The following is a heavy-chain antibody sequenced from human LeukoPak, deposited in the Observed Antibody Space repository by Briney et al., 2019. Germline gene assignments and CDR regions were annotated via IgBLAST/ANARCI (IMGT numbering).Heavy chain of an antibody. CDR2: FSYTGST. Sequence: SETLSLTCTVSGGSISSYYWSWIRQPPGKGLEWIGYFSYTGSTNYNPSLRSRVAISADTSKNQFSLRLSSVTAADTAVYYCAVTTEYYYMDVWGKGTTVTVSS. CDR3: AVTTEYYYMDV. CDR1: GGSISSYY. J-gene: IGHJ6*03. D-gene: IGHD1-26*01. V-gene: IGHV4-59*01.